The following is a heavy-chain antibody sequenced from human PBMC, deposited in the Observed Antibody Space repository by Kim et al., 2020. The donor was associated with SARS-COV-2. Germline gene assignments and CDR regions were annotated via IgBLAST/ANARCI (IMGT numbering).Heavy chain of an antibody. CDR1: GFTLSRYV. CDR2: IDDTGVSI. D-gene: IGHD3-16*01. J-gene: IGHJ5*02. CDR3: ARFPYNSVWDNWFDP. V-gene: IGHV3-23*01. Sequence: GGSLRLSCAASGFTLSRYVMSWVRQAPGKGLEWVSDIDDTGVSIHYADSVKGRFTISRETSKNMLYLQINSLRAEDTAIYYCARFPYNSVWDNWFDPWGQGTLVTVSS.